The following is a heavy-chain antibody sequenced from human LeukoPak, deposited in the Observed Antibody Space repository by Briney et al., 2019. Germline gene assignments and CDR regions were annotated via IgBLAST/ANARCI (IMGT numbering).Heavy chain of an antibody. V-gene: IGHV3-21*01. CDR2: ISSSSSYI. Sequence: GGSLRLSCAASGFTFSSYSMNWVRQAPGKGLEWVSSISSSSSYIYYADSVKGRFTISRDNAKNSLYLQMNSLRAEDTAVYYCARDREWLAFDPWGQGTLVTVSS. J-gene: IGHJ5*02. D-gene: IGHD6-19*01. CDR3: ARDREWLAFDP. CDR1: GFTFSSYS.